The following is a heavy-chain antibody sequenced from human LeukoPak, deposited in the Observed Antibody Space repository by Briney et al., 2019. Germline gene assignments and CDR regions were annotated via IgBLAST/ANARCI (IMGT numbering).Heavy chain of an antibody. D-gene: IGHD3-16*01. J-gene: IGHJ4*02. CDR2: IIPIFGTA. CDR1: GGTFSSYA. Sequence: SVKVSCKASGGTFSSYAISWVRQAPGQGLEWMGGIIPIFGTANYAQKFQGRVTITADESTSTAYMELSSLRSEDTAVYYCARAGDLGDYVWGSYIIDYWGQGTLVTVSS. V-gene: IGHV1-69*13. CDR3: ARAGDLGDYVWGSYIIDY.